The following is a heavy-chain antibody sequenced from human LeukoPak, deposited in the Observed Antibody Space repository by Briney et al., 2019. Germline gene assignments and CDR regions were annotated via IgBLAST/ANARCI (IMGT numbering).Heavy chain of an antibody. D-gene: IGHD3-22*01. V-gene: IGHV1-69*04. CDR2: IIPILGIA. CDR3: ARAIVGANPYFDY. CDR1: GGTFSSYA. Sequence: SVKVSCKASGGTFSSYAISWVRQAPGQGLEWMGRIIPILGIANYAQKFQGRVTMTTDTSTSTAYMELRSLRSDDTAVYYCARAIVGANPYFDYWGQGTLVTVSS. J-gene: IGHJ4*02.